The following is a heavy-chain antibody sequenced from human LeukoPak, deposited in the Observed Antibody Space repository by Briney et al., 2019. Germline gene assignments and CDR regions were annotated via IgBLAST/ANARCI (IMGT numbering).Heavy chain of an antibody. D-gene: IGHD2-15*01. CDR2: ISGSGGST. Sequence: PGGSLRLSCAASGFTFSSYWMSWVRQAPGKGLEWVTAISGSGGSTYYADSVKGRFTISRDNSKNTLYLQMNSLRAEDTAVYYCAKSFAVVADTMFDYWGQGTLVTVSS. CDR3: AKSFAVVADTMFDY. J-gene: IGHJ4*02. CDR1: GFTFSSYW. V-gene: IGHV3-23*01.